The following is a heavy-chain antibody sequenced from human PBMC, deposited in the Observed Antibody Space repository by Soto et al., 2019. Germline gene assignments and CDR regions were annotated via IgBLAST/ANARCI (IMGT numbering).Heavy chain of an antibody. Sequence: PSETLSLTCAVYGGSFSGYYWSWIRQPPGKGLEWIGEINHSGSTNYNPSLKSRVTISVDTSKNQFSLKLSSVTAADTAVYYCARKEQWLVPFDYWGQGTLVTVSS. J-gene: IGHJ4*02. V-gene: IGHV4-34*01. CDR3: ARKEQWLVPFDY. D-gene: IGHD6-19*01. CDR1: GGSFSGYY. CDR2: INHSGST.